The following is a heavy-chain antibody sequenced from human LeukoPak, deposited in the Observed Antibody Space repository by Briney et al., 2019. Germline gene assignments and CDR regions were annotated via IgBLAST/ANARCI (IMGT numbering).Heavy chain of an antibody. V-gene: IGHV1-24*01. D-gene: IGHD4-17*01. CDR2: FDPEDGET. CDR3: ATHRPNRYYGDYVLDY. CDR1: GYTLTELS. J-gene: IGHJ4*02. Sequence: ASVKVSCKVSGYTLTELSMHRVRQAPGKGLEWMGGFDPEDGETIYAQKFQGRVTMTEDTSTDTAYMELSSLRSEDTAVYYCATHRPNRYYGDYVLDYWGQGTLVTVSS.